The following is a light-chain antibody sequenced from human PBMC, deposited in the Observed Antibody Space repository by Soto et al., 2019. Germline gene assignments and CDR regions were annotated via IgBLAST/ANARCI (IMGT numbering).Light chain of an antibody. V-gene: IGKV1-27*01. CDR2: GAS. CDR1: QGISEY. Sequence: DIQMAQSPSSLAASIGDRVTITCRASQGISEYLAWYQQRPGNAPNLLIYGASILPSGVPSRFSGSGSGTHFTLAISSLQPEDVATYYCHSYNSIPRTFGQGPTVEIK. J-gene: IGKJ1*01. CDR3: HSYNSIPRT.